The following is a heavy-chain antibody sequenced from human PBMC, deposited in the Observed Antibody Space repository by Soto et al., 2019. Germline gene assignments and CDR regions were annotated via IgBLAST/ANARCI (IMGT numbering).Heavy chain of an antibody. Sequence: QVQLVQSGAEVKKPGSSVKVSCKASGGTFSSYAISWVRQAPGQGLEWMGGIIPIFGTANYAQKFQGRVTMTADETTSTADKKLRSMRSEETAVYYCARVDVGTSYGVGSGGCFDPWGQGTLVTVSS. CDR1: GGTFSSYA. D-gene: IGHD3-3*01. J-gene: IGHJ5*02. CDR3: ARVDVGTSYGVGSGGCFDP. CDR2: IIPIFGTA. V-gene: IGHV1-69*01.